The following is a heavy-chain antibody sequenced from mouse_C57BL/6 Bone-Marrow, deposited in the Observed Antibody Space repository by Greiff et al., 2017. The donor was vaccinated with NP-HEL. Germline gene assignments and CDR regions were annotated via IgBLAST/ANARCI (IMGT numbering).Heavy chain of an antibody. Sequence: EVQLQQSGAELVRPGASVKLSCTASGFNIKDDYMHWVKQRPEQGLEWIGWIDPENGDTEYASKFQGKATITADTSSNTAYLQLSSLTSEDTAVYYCTTSLWLRRGGVWGTGTTVTVSS. CDR1: GFNIKDDY. CDR3: TTSLWLRRGGV. J-gene: IGHJ1*03. CDR2: IDPENGDT. D-gene: IGHD2-2*01. V-gene: IGHV14-4*01.